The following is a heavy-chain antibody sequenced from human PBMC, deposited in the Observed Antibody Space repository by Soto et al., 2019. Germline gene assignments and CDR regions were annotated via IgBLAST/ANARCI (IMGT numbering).Heavy chain of an antibody. CDR3: ARDRGCSGGSCYDSYYYYYGMDV. CDR1: GFTFSSYS. CDR2: ISSSSSTI. D-gene: IGHD2-15*01. V-gene: IGHV3-48*02. J-gene: IGHJ6*02. Sequence: EVQLVESGGGLVQPGGSLRLSCAASGFTFSSYSMNWVRQAPGKGLEWVSYISSSSSTIYYADSVKGRFTISRDNAKNSLSLQMNSLRDEDTAVYYCARDRGCSGGSCYDSYYYYYGMDVWGQGTTVTVSS.